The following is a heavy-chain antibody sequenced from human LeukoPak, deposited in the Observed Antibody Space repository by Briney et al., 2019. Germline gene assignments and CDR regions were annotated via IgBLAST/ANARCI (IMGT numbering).Heavy chain of an antibody. CDR3: ARGSRYYDSSGYFDY. V-gene: IGHV4-39*01. CDR1: GGSISSSSYY. J-gene: IGHJ4*02. CDR2: IYYSGST. Sequence: SETLSLTCTVSGGSISSSSYYWGWIRQPPGKGLEWTGSIYYSGSTYYNPSLKSRVTISVDTSKNQFSLKLSSVTAADTAVYYCARGSRYYDSSGYFDYWGQGTLVTVSS. D-gene: IGHD3-22*01.